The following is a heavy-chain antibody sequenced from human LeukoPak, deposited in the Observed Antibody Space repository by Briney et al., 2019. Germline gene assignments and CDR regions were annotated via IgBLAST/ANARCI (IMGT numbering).Heavy chain of an antibody. CDR3: GRKAGACGGSSCYAIDY. D-gene: IGHD2-15*01. J-gene: IGHJ4*02. Sequence: SVKVSGKAFGGSFSSEAISWVRQAPGQGLEWMGGIIPMFGTANYAQKFQGRVTTTTDESTSTAHTEVSNLRSKGTAVYYCGRKAGACGGSSCYAIDYWGQGTLVTVSS. CDR2: IIPMFGTA. V-gene: IGHV1-69*05. CDR1: GGSFSSEA.